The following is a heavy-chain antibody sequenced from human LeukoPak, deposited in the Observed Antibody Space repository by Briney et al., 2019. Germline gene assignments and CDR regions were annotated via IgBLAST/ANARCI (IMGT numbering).Heavy chain of an antibody. J-gene: IGHJ4*02. V-gene: IGHV1-2*02. Sequence: ASVKVSCKASGYTFTGYYMHWVRQAPGQGLEWMGWINPNSGGTNYAQKFQGRVTTTRDTSISTGYMELSRLRSDDTAVYYCARDSPSECYYGSESYGTYFVYWGQGTLVTVSS. CDR1: GYTFTGYY. CDR3: ARDSPSECYYGSESYGTYFVY. D-gene: IGHD3-10*01. CDR2: INPNSGGT.